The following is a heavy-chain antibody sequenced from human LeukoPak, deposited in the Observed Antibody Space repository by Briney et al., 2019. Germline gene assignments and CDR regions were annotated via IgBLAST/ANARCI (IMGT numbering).Heavy chain of an antibody. CDR1: GFTFSNAW. J-gene: IGHJ5*02. CDR3: ARDGGYYYDSSGYNWFDP. V-gene: IGHV3-30-3*01. D-gene: IGHD3-22*01. CDR2: ISYDGSNK. Sequence: GGSLRLSCAASGFTFSNAWMSWVRQAPGKGLEWVAVISYDGSNKYYADSVRGRFTISRDNSKNTLYLQMNSLRAEDTAVYYCARDGGYYYDSSGYNWFDPWGQGTLVTVSS.